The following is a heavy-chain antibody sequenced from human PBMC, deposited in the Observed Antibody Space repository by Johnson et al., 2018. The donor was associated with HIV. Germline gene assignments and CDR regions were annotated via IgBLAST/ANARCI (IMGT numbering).Heavy chain of an antibody. CDR2: ISWNSGSI. V-gene: IGHV3-9*01. CDR1: GFTFDDYA. CDR3: AKSPGKDHGGNSGAFHI. J-gene: IGHJ3*02. D-gene: IGHD4-23*01. Sequence: VQLVESGGGLVQPGRSLRLSCAASGFTFDDYAMHWVRQAPGKGLEWVSGISWNSGSIGYADSVKGRFTISRDNAKNSLYLQMNSLRAEDTAVYYCAKSPGKDHGGNSGAFHIWGQGTMVTVSS.